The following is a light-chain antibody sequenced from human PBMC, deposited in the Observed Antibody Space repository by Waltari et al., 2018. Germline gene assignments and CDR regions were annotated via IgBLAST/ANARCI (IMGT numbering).Light chain of an antibody. Sequence: EIVLTQSPGTLSLSPGERASLSCRASQIISTSYLAWYQQKPGQAPRLLIYDASSRAPGIPDRFSGSGSGTDFTLTISRLEPEDFAVYYCQKYGSTPRPFGGGTKVEIK. J-gene: IGKJ4*01. CDR3: QKYGSTPRP. CDR2: DAS. V-gene: IGKV3-20*01. CDR1: QIISTSY.